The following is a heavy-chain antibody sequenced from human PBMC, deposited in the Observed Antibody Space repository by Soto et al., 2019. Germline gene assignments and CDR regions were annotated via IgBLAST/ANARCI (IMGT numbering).Heavy chain of an antibody. CDR3: AILKGGSSSGNYYYGMDV. CDR2: ISWDGGST. V-gene: IGHV3-43*01. CDR1: GFTFDDYT. J-gene: IGHJ6*02. Sequence: GGSLRLSCAASGFTFDDYTMHWVRQAPGKGLEWVSLISWDGGSTYYADSVKGRFTISRDNSKNSLYLQMNSLRTEDTALYYCAILKGGSSSGNYYYGMDVWGQGTTVTVSS. D-gene: IGHD6-6*01.